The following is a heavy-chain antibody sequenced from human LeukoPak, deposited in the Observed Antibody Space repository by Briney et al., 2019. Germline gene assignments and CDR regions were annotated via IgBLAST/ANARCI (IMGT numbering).Heavy chain of an antibody. CDR3: ARSTNYYDSSGNFDY. V-gene: IGHV3-21*01. Sequence: PGGSLRLSCAASGFTFSSYSMNWVRQAPGKGLEWVSSISRSSDYTYYADSVKGRFTISRDNAKNSLYLQMNSLRAEDTAVYYCARSTNYYDSSGNFDYWGQGTLVTVSS. D-gene: IGHD3-22*01. CDR1: GFTFSSYS. CDR2: ISRSSDYT. J-gene: IGHJ4*02.